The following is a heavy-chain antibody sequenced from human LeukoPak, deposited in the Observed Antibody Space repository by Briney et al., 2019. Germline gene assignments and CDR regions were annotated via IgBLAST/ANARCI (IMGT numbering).Heavy chain of an antibody. D-gene: IGHD6-13*01. Sequence: SETLSLTCIVSGGSISSYYWSWIRQPAGKGLEWIGRIYTSGSTNYNPSLKSRVTMSVDTSKNQFSLKLSSVTAADTAVYYCARETGGSSWPYYFDYWGQGTLVTVSS. CDR1: GGSISSYY. CDR2: IYTSGST. CDR3: ARETGGSSWPYYFDY. J-gene: IGHJ4*02. V-gene: IGHV4-4*07.